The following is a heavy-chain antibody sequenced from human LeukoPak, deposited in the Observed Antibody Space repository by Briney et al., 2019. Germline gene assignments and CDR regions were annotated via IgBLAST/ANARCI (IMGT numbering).Heavy chain of an antibody. V-gene: IGHV4-59*08. J-gene: IGHJ4*02. CDR1: GGSLTSYY. CDR3: ARLGPYFDY. CDR2: IYYSGSV. Sequence: SETLSLTCTVSGGSLTSYYWSWIRQPPGKGLQWIGYIYYSGSVNYNPSLKSRVTISVDTSKNQFSLDLSPVTAADTAVYYCARLGPYFDYWGQGTQVTVSS.